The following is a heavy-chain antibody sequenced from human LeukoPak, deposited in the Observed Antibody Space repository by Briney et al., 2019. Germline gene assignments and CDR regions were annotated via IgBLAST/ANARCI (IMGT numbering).Heavy chain of an antibody. CDR3: ARMAGLSWFDP. CDR2: TKEDGSEK. Sequence: GGSLRLSCAASGFTFSNYWMSWVRQAPGKGLEWVANTKEDGSEKYYVDSVKGRFTISRDNAKNSLYLQMNSLRAEDTAVYYCARMAGLSWFDPWGQGTLVTVSS. D-gene: IGHD5-24*01. V-gene: IGHV3-7*01. J-gene: IGHJ5*02. CDR1: GFTFSNYW.